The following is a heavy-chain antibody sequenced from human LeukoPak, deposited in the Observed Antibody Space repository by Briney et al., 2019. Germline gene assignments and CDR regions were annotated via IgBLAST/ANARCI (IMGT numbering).Heavy chain of an antibody. CDR3: ARLPKYSRPLDY. V-gene: IGHV1-8*01. CDR1: GYTFTSYD. D-gene: IGHD6-6*01. CDR2: MNPNSGNT. Sequence: GASVKVSCKASGYTFTSYDIDWVRQATGQGLEWMGWMNPNSGNTAYAQKFQGRVTMSRDTSISTAYMELGSLRSEDTAVYYCARLPKYSRPLDYWGQGTLVTASS. J-gene: IGHJ4*02.